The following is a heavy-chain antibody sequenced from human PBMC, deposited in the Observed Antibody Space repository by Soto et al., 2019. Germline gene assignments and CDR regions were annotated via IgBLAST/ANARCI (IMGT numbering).Heavy chain of an antibody. CDR3: ARGRGVWGSYHYNWFDP. J-gene: IGHJ5*02. Sequence: SETLSLTCAVYGGSFIGYYWSWILQPPGKGLEWIGEINHSGSTNYNPSLKSRVTISVDTSKNQFSLKLSSVTAADTAVYYCARGRGVWGSYHYNWFDPWGQGTLVT. V-gene: IGHV4-34*01. CDR2: INHSGST. D-gene: IGHD3-16*02. CDR1: GGSFIGYY.